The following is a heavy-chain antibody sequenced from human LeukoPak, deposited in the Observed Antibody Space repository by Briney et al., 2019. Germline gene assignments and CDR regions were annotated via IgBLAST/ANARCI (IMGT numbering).Heavy chain of an antibody. CDR2: IKQDESEK. Sequence: GGSLRLSCEASGFSFSSYWMSWVRQAPGKGPEWVANIKQDESEKYSVDSVKGRFTISRDNAKNSLYLQMKNLRADDTALYYCARLSAYYYGSYFYYYMDVWGKGTTVTVSS. CDR1: GFSFSSYW. V-gene: IGHV3-7*01. J-gene: IGHJ6*03. D-gene: IGHD3-10*01. CDR3: ARLSAYYYGSYFYYYMDV.